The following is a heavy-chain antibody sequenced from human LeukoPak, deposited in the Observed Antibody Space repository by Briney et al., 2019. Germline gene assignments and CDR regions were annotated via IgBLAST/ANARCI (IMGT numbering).Heavy chain of an antibody. CDR3: ARGRVPAWLGAHDAFDI. Sequence: GGSLRLSCAASGFAVTNNYMSWVRQAPGKGLEWVSVIYSVGSTDYADSVKGRFTISRDNFENTVDLEMNRLRVEDTAVYYCARGRVPAWLGAHDAFDIWGQGTMVTVSS. J-gene: IGHJ3*02. CDR1: GFAVTNNY. D-gene: IGHD3-10*01. V-gene: IGHV3-53*01. CDR2: IYSVGST.